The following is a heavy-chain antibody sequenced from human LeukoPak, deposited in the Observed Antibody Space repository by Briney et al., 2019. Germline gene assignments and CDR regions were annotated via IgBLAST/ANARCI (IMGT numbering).Heavy chain of an antibody. CDR3: ASGRDIAAAGTGFDY. CDR2: IYYSRTT. Sequence: PSETLSLTCTVSGGSISSRTYYWGWIRQPPGKGLEWIGTIYYSRTTYYNPSLKSRVTISLDTSKNQFSLKLSSVTAADTAIYYCASGRDIAAAGTGFDYWGQGTLVTVSS. CDR1: GGSISSRTYY. V-gene: IGHV4-39*07. J-gene: IGHJ4*02. D-gene: IGHD6-13*01.